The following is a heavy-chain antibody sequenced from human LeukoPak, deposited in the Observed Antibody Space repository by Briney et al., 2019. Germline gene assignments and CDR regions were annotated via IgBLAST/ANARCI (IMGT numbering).Heavy chain of an antibody. Sequence: GGCLRLSCAASGFTFSNYAMSWVRQAPGKGLEWVSDINSSGGDTYYADSVKGRFTISRDNSKNTLYLQMSSLRAEDTAVFYCGRLTYSGHNVFDIWGRGTMVTVSS. CDR1: GFTFSNYA. J-gene: IGHJ3*02. CDR2: INSSGGDT. V-gene: IGHV3-23*01. D-gene: IGHD2-21*01. CDR3: GRLTYSGHNVFDI.